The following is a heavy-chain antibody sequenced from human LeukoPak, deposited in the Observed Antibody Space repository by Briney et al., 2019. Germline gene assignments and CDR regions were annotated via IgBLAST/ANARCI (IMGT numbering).Heavy chain of an antibody. CDR1: GFTFSNSW. J-gene: IGHJ4*02. Sequence: PGGSLRLSCAASGFTFSNSWMRWVRQAPGKGLEWVANIKRDGSEKHYVDSVKGRFTISRDNAKSSLFLQMNSLRAEDTAVYYCEGSAGYWGQGTLVTVSS. V-gene: IGHV3-7*01. CDR3: EGSAGY. CDR2: IKRDGSEK.